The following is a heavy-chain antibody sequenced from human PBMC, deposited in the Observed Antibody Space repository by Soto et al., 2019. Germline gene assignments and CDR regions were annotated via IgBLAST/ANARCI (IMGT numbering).Heavy chain of an antibody. CDR1: GFTFSNYW. CDR3: VRDRHGDY. V-gene: IGHV3-74*01. J-gene: IGHJ4*02. Sequence: EVQLVESGGGLVQPGGSLRLSCAGSGFTFSNYWMHWVRQAPGKGLEWVSRIDHDGPTDYADSVRGRFTISRDKAENTLYLQMNSLRPEDTAVYYCVRDRHGDYWGQGTLVTVSS. CDR2: IDHDGPT.